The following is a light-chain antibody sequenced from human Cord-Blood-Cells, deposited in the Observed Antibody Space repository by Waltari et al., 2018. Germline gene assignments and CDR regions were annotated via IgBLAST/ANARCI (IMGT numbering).Light chain of an antibody. CDR3: QQSYSTPFT. CDR2: AAS. CDR1: QSISSY. V-gene: IGKV1-39*01. Sequence: DIQMTQSPSSLSASGADRVTITCRASQSISSYLNWYQQKPGKAPKLLIYAASSLQSGVPSRFSGSGSGTDFTLTISSLQPEDFATYYCQQSYSTPFTFGPGTKVDIK. J-gene: IGKJ3*01.